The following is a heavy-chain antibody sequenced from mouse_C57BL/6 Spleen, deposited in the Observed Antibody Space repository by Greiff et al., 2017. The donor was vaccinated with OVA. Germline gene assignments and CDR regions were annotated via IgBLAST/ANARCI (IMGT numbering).Heavy chain of an antibody. CDR3: ARYYYGNFDV. V-gene: IGHV1-82*01. D-gene: IGHD1-1*01. CDR1: GYAFSSSW. J-gene: IGHJ1*03. Sequence: VKLQESGPELVKPGASVKISCKASGYAFSSSWMNWVKQRPGKGLEWIGRIYPGDGDTNYNGKFKGKATLTADKSSSTAYMQLSSLTSEDSAVYFCARYYYGNFDVWGTGTTVTVSS. CDR2: IYPGDGDT.